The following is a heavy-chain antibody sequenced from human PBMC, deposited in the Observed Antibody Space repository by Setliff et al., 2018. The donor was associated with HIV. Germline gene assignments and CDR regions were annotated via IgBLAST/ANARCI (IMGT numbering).Heavy chain of an antibody. Sequence: SETLSLTCTVSGGSISSHYWTWIRQPPGKGLEWIGYIYYSGSTNYNPSLKSRVTMSVDTSKNQFSLRLSSVTAADTAVYYCAREVRVVLPAAASGNYYYYYMDVWGKGTTVTVSS. CDR3: AREVRVVLPAAASGNYYYYYMDV. D-gene: IGHD2-2*01. V-gene: IGHV4-59*11. J-gene: IGHJ6*03. CDR1: GGSISSHY. CDR2: IYYSGST.